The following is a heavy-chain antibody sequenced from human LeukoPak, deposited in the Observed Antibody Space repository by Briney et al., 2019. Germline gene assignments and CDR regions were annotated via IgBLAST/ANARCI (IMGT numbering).Heavy chain of an antibody. CDR3: ARVKDGGSGSYYKDRDWFDP. D-gene: IGHD3-10*01. Sequence: PSETLSLTCTVSGGSISDYYWTWIRQPPGKGLEWIGHIYYSGNTIYNPSLKSRVTISGDTSKNQFSLKLSSVTAADTAVYYCARVKDGGSGSYYKDRDWFDPWGQGTLVTVSS. V-gene: IGHV4-59*12. J-gene: IGHJ5*02. CDR2: IYYSGNT. CDR1: GGSISDYY.